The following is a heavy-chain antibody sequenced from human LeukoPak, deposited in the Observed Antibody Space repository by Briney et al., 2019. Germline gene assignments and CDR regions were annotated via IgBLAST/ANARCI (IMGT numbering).Heavy chain of an antibody. Sequence: PGRSLRLSCTTSGFAFRDSAMTWVRQAPGKGLEWVGFIRTKTYGGTTEYAASVKGRFTISRDDSKSLAYLQMNSLKTEDTAVYYCARWDTTIEYWGQGTLVTASS. CDR2: IRTKTYGGTT. V-gene: IGHV3-49*04. D-gene: IGHD1-1*01. CDR1: GFAFRDSA. J-gene: IGHJ4*02. CDR3: ARWDTTIEY.